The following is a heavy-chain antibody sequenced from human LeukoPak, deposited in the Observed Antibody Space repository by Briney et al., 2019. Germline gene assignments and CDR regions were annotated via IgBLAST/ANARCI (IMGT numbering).Heavy chain of an antibody. V-gene: IGHV3-48*04. Sequence: GGSLRLSCAASGFTFSSYSMNWVRQAPGKGLEWVSYISSSSSTIYYADSVKGRFTISRDNAKNSLYLQMNSLRAEDTAVYYCARDVDTAMVPPYYYYGMDVWGQGTTVTVSS. CDR3: ARDVDTAMVPPYYYYGMDV. CDR2: ISSSSSTI. J-gene: IGHJ6*02. CDR1: GFTFSSYS. D-gene: IGHD5-18*01.